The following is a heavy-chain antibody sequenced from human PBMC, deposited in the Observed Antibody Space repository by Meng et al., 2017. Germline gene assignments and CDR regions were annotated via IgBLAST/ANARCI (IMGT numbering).Heavy chain of an antibody. CDR2: IYHSGRT. J-gene: IGHJ4*02. CDR3: ARDPLLVARFDY. Sequence: SETLSLTCTVSGYSISSGYYWGWIRQPPGKGLEWIGSIYHSGRTYYNPPLKSRVTISVDTSKNQFSLKLSSVTAADTAVYYCARDPLLVARFDYWGQGTLVTVSS. V-gene: IGHV4-38-2*02. CDR1: GYSISSGYY. D-gene: IGHD2-15*01.